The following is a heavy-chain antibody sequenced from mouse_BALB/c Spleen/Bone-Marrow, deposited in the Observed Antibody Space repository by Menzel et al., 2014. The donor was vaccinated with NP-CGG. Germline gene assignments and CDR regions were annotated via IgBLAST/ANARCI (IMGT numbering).Heavy chain of an antibody. CDR2: IDPSDSYT. V-gene: IGHV1-69*02. J-gene: IGHJ3*01. D-gene: IGHD1-1*01. Sequence: QVQLKQSGADLVQPGASAKLSCKASGFTFTNYWMHWVQQRPGQGLEWIGEIDPSDSYTVYNQKFKDKATLTVDKSSSTAYIQRNSLTSEDTAVEFCVLYGIRTEVSHWGQVTLVTVS. CDR1: GFTFTNYW. CDR3: VLYGIRTEVSH.